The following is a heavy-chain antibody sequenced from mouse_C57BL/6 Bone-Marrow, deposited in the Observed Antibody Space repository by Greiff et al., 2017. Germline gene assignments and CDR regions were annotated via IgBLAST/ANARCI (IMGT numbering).Heavy chain of an antibody. D-gene: IGHD2-4*01. CDR2: INPGSGGT. V-gene: IGHV1-54*01. Sequence: VQLQQSGAELVRPGPSVKVSCKASGYAFTNYLIEWVKQRPGQGLEWIGVINPGSGGTNYNEKFKGKATLTADKSSSTAYMQLSSLTSEDSAVYFCARRYDYGGSDYWGQGTTLTVSS. CDR3: ARRYDYGGSDY. CDR1: GYAFTNYL. J-gene: IGHJ2*01.